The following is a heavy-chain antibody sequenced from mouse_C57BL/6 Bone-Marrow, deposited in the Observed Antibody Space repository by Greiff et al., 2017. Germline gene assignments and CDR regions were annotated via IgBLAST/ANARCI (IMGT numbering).Heavy chain of an antibody. Sequence: EVHLVESGGDLVKPGGSLKLSCAASGFTFSSYGMSWVRQTPDKRLEWVATISSGGSYTYYPDSVKGRFTISRDNAKNNLYLQMSSLKSDDTAMYYDARLEITTVPYYYAMDYWGQGTSVTVSS. V-gene: IGHV5-6*01. D-gene: IGHD2-4*01. CDR1: GFTFSSYG. CDR2: ISSGGSYT. J-gene: IGHJ4*01. CDR3: ARLEITTVPYYYAMDY.